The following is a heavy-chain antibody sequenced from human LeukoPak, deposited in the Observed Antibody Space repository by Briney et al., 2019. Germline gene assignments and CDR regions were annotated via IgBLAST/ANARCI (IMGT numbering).Heavy chain of an antibody. D-gene: IGHD3-3*01. CDR2: IGWNSGSI. Sequence: PGGSLRLSCVVSGFTFDDYAMHWVRQAPGKGLEWVSGIGWNSGSIDYADSVKGRFTISRDNSKNTLYLQMNSLRAEDTAVYYCARCGVDYYYYYMDVWGKGTTVTVSS. CDR3: ARCGVDYYYYYMDV. J-gene: IGHJ6*03. CDR1: GFTFDDYA. V-gene: IGHV3-9*01.